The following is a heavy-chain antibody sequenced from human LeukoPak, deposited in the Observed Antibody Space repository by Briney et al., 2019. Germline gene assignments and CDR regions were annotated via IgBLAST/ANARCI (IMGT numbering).Heavy chain of an antibody. D-gene: IGHD3-10*01. Sequence: ASVKVSCKASGYTFTGYYMHWVRQAPGQGLEWMGWINPNSGGTNYAQKFQGRVTMTRDTSISTAYMELSRLRSDDTAVYYCATAGSSELLWDYAMDVWGQGTTVTVSS. CDR3: ATAGSSELLWDYAMDV. V-gene: IGHV1-2*02. CDR2: INPNSGGT. J-gene: IGHJ6*02. CDR1: GYTFTGYY.